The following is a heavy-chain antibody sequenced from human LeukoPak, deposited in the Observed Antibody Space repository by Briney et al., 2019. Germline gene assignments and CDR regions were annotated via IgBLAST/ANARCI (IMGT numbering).Heavy chain of an antibody. V-gene: IGHV4-4*07. D-gene: IGHD3-3*01. CDR3: ARDPGGNYDFWSGSPTYYFDY. Sequence: KPSETLSLTCTVPGGSISSYYWSWIRQPAGKGLEWIGRIYTSGSTNYNPSLKSRVTMSVDTSKNQFSLKLSSVTAADTAVYYCARDPGGNYDFWSGSPTYYFDYWGQGTLVTVSS. CDR2: IYTSGST. CDR1: GGSISSYY. J-gene: IGHJ4*02.